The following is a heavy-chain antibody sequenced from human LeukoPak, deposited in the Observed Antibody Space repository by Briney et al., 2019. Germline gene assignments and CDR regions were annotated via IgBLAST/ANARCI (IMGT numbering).Heavy chain of an antibody. CDR2: INHSGST. CDR1: GGSFSGYY. J-gene: IGHJ4*02. D-gene: IGHD6-13*01. Sequence: SETLSLTCAVYGGSFSGYYWSWIRQPPGKGLEWIGEINHSGSTNYNPSLKSRVTIAIDTSNNQFALRLSSVTAADTAIYYCAREKAAVGTNWGDYFDSWGQGTLVTVSS. V-gene: IGHV4-34*01. CDR3: AREKAAVGTNWGDYFDS.